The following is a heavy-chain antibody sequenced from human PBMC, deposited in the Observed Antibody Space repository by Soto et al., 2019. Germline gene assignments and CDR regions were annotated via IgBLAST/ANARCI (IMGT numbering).Heavy chain of an antibody. D-gene: IGHD2-2*01. CDR2: IRDSSST. CDR1: GFTFSTYA. J-gene: IGHJ4*02. Sequence: EVHVLESGGDLVQPGGSLRLSCAASGFTFSTYAMTWVRQAAGKGLEGVSTIRDSSSTYYADSVKGRFTISRDNSKNTLYLEMTSLRADDTAVYYCAKHKGGNYCTRTSCLYSFDYWGQGTLVTVSS. V-gene: IGHV3-23*01. CDR3: AKHKGGNYCTRTSCLYSFDY.